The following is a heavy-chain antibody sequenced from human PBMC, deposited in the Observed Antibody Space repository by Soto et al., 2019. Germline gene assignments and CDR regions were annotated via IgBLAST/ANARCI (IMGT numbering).Heavy chain of an antibody. Sequence: QITLKESGPTLVKPTQTLTLTCTFSGFSLSTSGVGVGWIRQPPGKALEWLALIYWDDDKRYSPSLTSRLTITKDTSKNQVVLTMTNMDPVDTATYYCAHRPVGGSWFDPWGQGTLVTVSS. CDR2: IYWDDDK. J-gene: IGHJ5*02. CDR1: GFSLSTSGVG. D-gene: IGHD1-26*01. CDR3: AHRPVGGSWFDP. V-gene: IGHV2-5*02.